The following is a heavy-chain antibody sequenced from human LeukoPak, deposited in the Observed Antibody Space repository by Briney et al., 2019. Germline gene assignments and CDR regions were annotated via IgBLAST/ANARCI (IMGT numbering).Heavy chain of an antibody. J-gene: IGHJ3*02. V-gene: IGHV3-21*01. CDR2: ISSSSSYI. D-gene: IGHD3-22*01. Sequence: PGGSLRLSCAASGFTFSSYSMNWVRQAPGKGLEWVSSISSSSSYIYYADSVKGRFTISRDNAKNSLYLQMNSLRAEDTAVYYCARTNYYDSSGSKAAAFDIWGQGTMVTVSS. CDR3: ARTNYYDSSGSKAAAFDI. CDR1: GFTFSSYS.